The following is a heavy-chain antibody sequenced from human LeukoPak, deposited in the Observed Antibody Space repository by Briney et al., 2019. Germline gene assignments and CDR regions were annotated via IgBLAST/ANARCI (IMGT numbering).Heavy chain of an antibody. D-gene: IGHD3-16*01. V-gene: IGHV3-7*01. CDR3: AREAGWGPRAYNWFDP. CDR2: IKQDGSEK. J-gene: IGHJ5*02. CDR1: GFTFSSYW. Sequence: GGSLRLSCAASGFTFSSYWMSWVRQAPGKGLEWVANIKQDGSEKYYVDSVKGRFTISRDNAKNSLYLQMNSLRAEDTAVYYCAREAGWGPRAYNWFDPWGQGTLVTVSS.